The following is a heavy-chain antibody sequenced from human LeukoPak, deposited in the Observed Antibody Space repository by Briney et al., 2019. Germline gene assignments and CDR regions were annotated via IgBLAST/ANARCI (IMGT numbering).Heavy chain of an antibody. Sequence: SVKVSCKASGGTFTSYAISWVRQAPGQGLEWMGRIIPIFGTANYAQKFQGRVTITTDESTSTAYMELSSLRSEDTAVYYCARDPHHCSGGSCYGYWGQGTLVTVSS. CDR2: IIPIFGTA. CDR1: GGTFTSYA. D-gene: IGHD2-15*01. J-gene: IGHJ4*02. CDR3: ARDPHHCSGGSCYGY. V-gene: IGHV1-69*05.